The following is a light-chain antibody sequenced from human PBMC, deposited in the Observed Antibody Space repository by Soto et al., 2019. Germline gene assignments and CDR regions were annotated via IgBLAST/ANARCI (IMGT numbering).Light chain of an antibody. CDR2: GAS. Sequence: ETVMTQSPATLSVSPGERVTLSCRASQSVNYYLAWYQQKPGQAPRLLVYGASTRATGVPARFSGSGSGTDFTLTISSLQSEDFALYFCQQCNDWPLFTFGQGTRLEIK. CDR1: QSVNYY. J-gene: IGKJ5*01. CDR3: QQCNDWPLFT. V-gene: IGKV3-15*01.